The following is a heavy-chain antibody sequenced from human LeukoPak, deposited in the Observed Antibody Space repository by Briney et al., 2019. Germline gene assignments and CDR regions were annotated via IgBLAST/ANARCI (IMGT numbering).Heavy chain of an antibody. V-gene: IGHV3-13*04. CDR2: IGTAGDT. Sequence: GGSLRLSCAAPGFTFSSYDMHWVRQATGKGLEWVSAIGTAGDTYYPASVKGRFTISRETAKNSLYLQMNSLRAGDTAVYYCARGGRWGATGGYNWFDPWGQGTLVTVSS. D-gene: IGHD1-26*01. J-gene: IGHJ5*02. CDR1: GFTFSSYD. CDR3: ARGGRWGATGGYNWFDP.